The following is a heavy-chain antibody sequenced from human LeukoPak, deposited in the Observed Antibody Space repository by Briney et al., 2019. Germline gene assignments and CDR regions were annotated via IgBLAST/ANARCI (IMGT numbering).Heavy chain of an antibody. J-gene: IGHJ3*02. V-gene: IGHV3-7*05. CDR3: ARDPTVTNFHDAFDI. D-gene: IGHD4-17*01. Sequence: GGSLRLSCTASGFTFSSYWMSWVRQDPGKGLEWVATIKQDGSQKEYVESVQGRFTISRDNAKNSLYLHMNRLRAEDTAVYYCARDPTVTNFHDAFDIWGQGTLVTVSS. CDR1: GFTFSSYW. CDR2: IKQDGSQK.